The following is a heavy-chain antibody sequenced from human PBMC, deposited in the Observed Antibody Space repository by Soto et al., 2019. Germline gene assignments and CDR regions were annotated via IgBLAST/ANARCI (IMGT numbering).Heavy chain of an antibody. CDR3: ACGILGSGTANDH. J-gene: IGHJ4*02. CDR2: IIGDGLYT. Sequence: EVQLVESGGGLVQPGGSLILSCAASGFTSSNYWMVWVRQSPRKGLVWVSRIIGDGLYTTYADSVKGRFTISRDNAKNTVYLQMNSLRVEDTAVYYCACGILGSGTANDHWGQGTLVTVSS. CDR1: GFTSSNYW. V-gene: IGHV3-74*03. D-gene: IGHD3-10*01.